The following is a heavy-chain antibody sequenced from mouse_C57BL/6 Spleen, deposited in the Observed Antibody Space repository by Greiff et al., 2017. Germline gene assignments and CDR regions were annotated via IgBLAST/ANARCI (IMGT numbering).Heavy chain of an antibody. J-gene: IGHJ4*01. CDR2: INPNNGGT. CDR3: ARPGR. Sequence: VQLQQSGPELVKPGASVKISCKASGYTFTDYYMNWVKQSHGKSLEWIGDINPNNGGTRYNQKFKGKATLTVDKSSSTAYMELRSLTSEDSAVYNCARPGRWGQGTTVTVSS. CDR1: GYTFTDYY. V-gene: IGHV1-26*01.